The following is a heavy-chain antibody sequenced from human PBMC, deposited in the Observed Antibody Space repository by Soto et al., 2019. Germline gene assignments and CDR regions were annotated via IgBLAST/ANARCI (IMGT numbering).Heavy chain of an antibody. D-gene: IGHD1-1*01. J-gene: IGHJ3*02. CDR3: GRGNVTGGNAFDI. CDR2: INPNNGGT. V-gene: IGHV1-2*04. Sequence: ASVKVSCKASGYTFTGYYMHWVRQAPGQGLEWMGWINPNNGGTNYAQKFQGWVTMTRDTSISTAYMELSRLRSDDTAVYYCGRGNVTGGNAFDIWGQGTMVTVSS. CDR1: GYTFTGYY.